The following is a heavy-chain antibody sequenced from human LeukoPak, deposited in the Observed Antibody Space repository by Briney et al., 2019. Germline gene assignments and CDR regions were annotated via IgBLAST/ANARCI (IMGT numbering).Heavy chain of an antibody. V-gene: IGHV3-74*01. CDR2: INGAGSST. CDR1: EFYLLNAW. D-gene: IGHD6-19*01. Sequence: GGSLRLSCAASEFYLLNAWMSWVRQAPGKGLAWVSRINGAGSSTSYADSVKGRFTVSRDNAKNTLNLQMNSLRAEDTAVYYCARDLFFSDAGYSSGWRAEYFHHWGQGTLATVSS. J-gene: IGHJ1*01. CDR3: ARDLFFSDAGYSSGWRAEYFHH.